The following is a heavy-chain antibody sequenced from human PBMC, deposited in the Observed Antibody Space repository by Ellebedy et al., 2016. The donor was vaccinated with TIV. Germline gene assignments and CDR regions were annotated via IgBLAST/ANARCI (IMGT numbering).Heavy chain of an antibody. CDR2: IYPGDSDT. J-gene: IGHJ6*04. CDR1: GYSFTSYW. CDR3: ARLSYYSSGSYQDV. V-gene: IGHV5-51*01. Sequence: GESLKISCKGSGYSFTSYWIGWVRQMSGKGLEWMGNIYPGDSDTRYNPSFQGQFTISADKSISTASLQWSSLKASDTAMYYCARLSYYSSGSYQDVWGKGTTVTVSS. D-gene: IGHD3-10*01.